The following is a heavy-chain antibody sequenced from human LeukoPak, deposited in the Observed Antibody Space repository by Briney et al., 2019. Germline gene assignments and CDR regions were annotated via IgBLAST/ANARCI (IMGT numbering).Heavy chain of an antibody. CDR1: GFPFTNAW. CDR2: ILHSGST. V-gene: IGHV4-4*02. CDR3: ATYYESTGYRFDY. D-gene: IGHD3-22*01. J-gene: IGHJ4*02. Sequence: GSLRLSCAASGFPFTNAWMNWVRQAPGKGLEWIGEILHSGSTNYNPSLKSRVYMSVDKSKNHFSLRLSSVTAADTAVYYCATYYESTGYRFDYWGQGALVTVSS.